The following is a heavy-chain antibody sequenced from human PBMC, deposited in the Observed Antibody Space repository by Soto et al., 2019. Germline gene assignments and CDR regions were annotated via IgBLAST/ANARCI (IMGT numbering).Heavy chain of an antibody. D-gene: IGHD2-15*01. Sequence: PGGSLRLSCAASGFTFSSYAMSWVRQAPGKGLEWVSAISGSGGSTYYADSVKGRFTISRDNSKNTLYLQMNSLRAEDTAVYYCAKDQGYCSGGSCYNPAWFDPWGQGTLVTVSS. J-gene: IGHJ5*02. CDR1: GFTFSSYA. V-gene: IGHV3-23*01. CDR3: AKDQGYCSGGSCYNPAWFDP. CDR2: ISGSGGST.